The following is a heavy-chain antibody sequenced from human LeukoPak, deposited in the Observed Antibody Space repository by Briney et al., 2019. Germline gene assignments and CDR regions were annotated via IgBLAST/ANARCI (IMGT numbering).Heavy chain of an antibody. V-gene: IGHV4-59*01. Sequence: PSETLSLTCTVSGGSISSYYWSWIRQPPGKGLEWIGNIYYTGSTNYNPSLKSRVTVSVDSSKKQFSLKLSSLTAADTAVYYCARTAPYCTNGICYNLFDYWGQGTLVTVSS. D-gene: IGHD2-8*01. J-gene: IGHJ4*02. CDR3: ARTAPYCTNGICYNLFDY. CDR1: GGSISSYY. CDR2: IYYTGST.